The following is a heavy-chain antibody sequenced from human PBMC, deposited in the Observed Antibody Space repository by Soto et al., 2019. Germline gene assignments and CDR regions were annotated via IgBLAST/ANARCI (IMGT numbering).Heavy chain of an antibody. CDR1: GFTFSSFA. D-gene: IGHD5-18*01. CDR3: AGPGYSSQDY. CDR2: ISGSGDGT. Sequence: EVQLLESGGDLVQPGGSLRLSCAASGFTFSSFALSWVRQAPGKGLEWVSAISGSGDGTDYADSVKGRFTISRDNSKNTLYLPMNSLSAEDTAVYYCAGPGYSSQDYWGQGALVTVSS. V-gene: IGHV3-23*01. J-gene: IGHJ4*02.